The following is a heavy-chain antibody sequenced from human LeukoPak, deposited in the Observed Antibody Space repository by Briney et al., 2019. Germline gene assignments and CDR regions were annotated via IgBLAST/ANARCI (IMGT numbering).Heavy chain of an antibody. CDR1: GFTFSSYG. V-gene: IGHV3-30*02. CDR3: AKGHRRITMIVVALDY. J-gene: IGHJ4*02. Sequence: GGSLRLSCAASGFTFSSYGMHWVRQAPGKGLEWVAFIRYDGSNKYYADSVKGRFTISRDNAKTSLYLQMNSLRAEDTAVYYCAKGHRRITMIVVALDYWGQGTLVTVSS. D-gene: IGHD3-22*01. CDR2: IRYDGSNK.